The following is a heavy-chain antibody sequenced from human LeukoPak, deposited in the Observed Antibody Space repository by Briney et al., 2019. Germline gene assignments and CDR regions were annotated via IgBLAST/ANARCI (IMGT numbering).Heavy chain of an antibody. CDR1: GFTVSSNY. V-gene: IGHV3-66*02. CDR2: ISWNSGSI. Sequence: GGSLRLSCAASGFTVSSNYMSWVRQAPGKGLEWVSGISWNSGSIGYADSVKGRFTISRDNSKNTLYLQMNSLRAEDTAVYYCARSTYYYDSWFDPWGQGTLVTVSS. J-gene: IGHJ5*02. D-gene: IGHD3-22*01. CDR3: ARSTYYYDSWFDP.